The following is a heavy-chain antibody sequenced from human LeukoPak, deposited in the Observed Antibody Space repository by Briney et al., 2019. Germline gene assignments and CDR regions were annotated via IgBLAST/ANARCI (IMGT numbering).Heavy chain of an antibody. J-gene: IGHJ4*02. Sequence: GGSLRLSCAASGFIFSSYGMHWVRQAPGKGLEWVAFIRSDGSNKYYVDSVKGRFTISRDNSKNTLYLQMNSLRPEDTAVYYCAKGHAGSGKYYFDYWGQGTLVTVSS. CDR2: IRSDGSNK. V-gene: IGHV3-30*02. D-gene: IGHD3-10*01. CDR1: GFIFSSYG. CDR3: AKGHAGSGKYYFDY.